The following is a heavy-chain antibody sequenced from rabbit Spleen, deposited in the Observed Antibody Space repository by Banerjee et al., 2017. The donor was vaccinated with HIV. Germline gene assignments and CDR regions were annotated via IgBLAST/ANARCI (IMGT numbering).Heavy chain of an antibody. J-gene: IGHJ4*01. D-gene: IGHD1-1*01. V-gene: IGHV1S47*01. CDR2: IDPVFTTT. Sequence: QEQLVESGGGLVKPGASLTLTCKASEFDFSVYGMSWVRQAPGKGLEWIGYIDPVFTTTYFANWVNGRFTISSHYAQNTLYLQLNSLTAADTATYFCVREPTSASGYYKSGYFDLWGQGTLVTVS. CDR3: VREPTSASGYYKSGYFDL. CDR1: EFDFSVYG.